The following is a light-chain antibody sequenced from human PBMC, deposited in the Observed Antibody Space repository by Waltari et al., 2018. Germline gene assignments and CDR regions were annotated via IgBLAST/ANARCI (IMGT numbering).Light chain of an antibody. CDR2: PNT. J-gene: IGLJ3*02. V-gene: IGLV1-40*01. Sequence: LTQPPSVSGAPGQRVIISCTGSSANIGTGHDVHWYQQLPGTAPKLLISPNTNLPSGVPDRFSASKSGTSASLAITGLQAEDEADYYCQSYDSSLSGRVFGGGTKLTVL. CDR3: QSYDSSLSGRV. CDR1: SANIGTGHD.